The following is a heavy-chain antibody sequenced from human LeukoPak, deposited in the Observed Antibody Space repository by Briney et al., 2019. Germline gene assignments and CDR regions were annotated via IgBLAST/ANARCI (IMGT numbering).Heavy chain of an antibody. CDR1: GYTFNTYW. V-gene: IGHV5-51*01. CDR2: IYPGDSDS. J-gene: IGHJ6*03. Sequence: GESLKISCKGSGYTFNTYWIGWVRQVPGKGLEWMGHIYPGDSDSRYSPSFKGQVTISVDKSIGTTYLEWNSLKASDTAMYYCARVISMIGPKAYYHMDVWGKGTTVTVAS. D-gene: IGHD3-22*01. CDR3: ARVISMIGPKAYYHMDV.